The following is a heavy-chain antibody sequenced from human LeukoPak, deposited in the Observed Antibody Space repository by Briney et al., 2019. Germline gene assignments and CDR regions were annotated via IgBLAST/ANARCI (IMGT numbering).Heavy chain of an antibody. J-gene: IGHJ4*02. CDR3: ARAGPGAIDY. D-gene: IGHD1-14*01. CDR2: ISSSSSYI. Sequence: GGSLRLSCAASGFTFSSYAMSWVRQAPGKGLEWVSSISSSSSYIYYADSVKGRFTISRDNAKNSLYLQMNSLRAEDTAVYYCARAGPGAIDYWGQGTLVTVSS. V-gene: IGHV3-21*01. CDR1: GFTFSSYA.